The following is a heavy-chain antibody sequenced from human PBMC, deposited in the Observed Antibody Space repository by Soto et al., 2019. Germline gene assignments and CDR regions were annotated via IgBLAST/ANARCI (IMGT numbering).Heavy chain of an antibody. Sequence: EVQLVESGGGLVQPGGSLRLSCVGSGFTFSSYWMHWVRQVPGMGPVWVSRVNPPGSASSYADFVKGRFTVSRDNAKNTLYLEMNCLSAEDTAVYYCATGGYSYGWGHWGQGTLVTVSS. CDR1: GFTFSSYW. CDR3: ATGGYSYGWGH. D-gene: IGHD5-18*01. CDR2: VNPPGSAS. J-gene: IGHJ1*01. V-gene: IGHV3-74*01.